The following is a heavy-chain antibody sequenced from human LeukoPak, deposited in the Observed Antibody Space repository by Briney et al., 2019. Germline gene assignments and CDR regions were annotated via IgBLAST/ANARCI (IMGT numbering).Heavy chain of an antibody. V-gene: IGHV3-73*01. D-gene: IGHD4/OR15-4a*01. J-gene: IGHJ4*02. CDR2: IRSKANNYGT. CDR1: GFTFSGSG. CDR3: SRQPPDYGGSDH. Sequence: GGSLRLSCAASGFTFSGSGMHWVRQASGKGLEWVGRIRSKANNYGTAYAASVKGRFTISRDDSKNTAYLQMNSLKTEDTAVYYCSRQPPDYGGSDHRGRGPLVTVSS.